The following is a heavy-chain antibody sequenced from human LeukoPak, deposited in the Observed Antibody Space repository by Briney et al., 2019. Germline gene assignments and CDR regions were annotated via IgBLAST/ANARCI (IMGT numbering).Heavy chain of an antibody. V-gene: IGHV4-59*01. CDR1: GGSISSYY. D-gene: IGHD3-22*01. CDR3: AGWAYDSSGYRLDY. Sequence: PSETLSLTCTVSGGSISSYYWSWIRQPPGKGLEWVGYISYIGGTNYNPSLKSRVTISLDTSKNQSSLKLSSVTAAGTAMYYCAGWAYDSSGYRLDYWGQGTLVTVSS. J-gene: IGHJ4*02. CDR2: ISYIGGT.